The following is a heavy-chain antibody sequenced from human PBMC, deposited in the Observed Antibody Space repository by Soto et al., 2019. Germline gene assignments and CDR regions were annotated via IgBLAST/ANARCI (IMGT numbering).Heavy chain of an antibody. CDR3: ARDTRLTGTTGGEYSCYGMDG. V-gene: IGHV1-18*01. Sequence: GSSVKVSCKASGYTFTSYGISWVRQAPGQGLEWMGWISAYNGNTNYAQKLQGRVTMTTDTSTSTAYMELRSLRSDDTAVYYCARDTRLTGTTGGEYSCYGMDGWGQGTTATV. CDR1: GYTFTSYG. J-gene: IGHJ6*02. D-gene: IGHD1-20*01. CDR2: ISAYNGNT.